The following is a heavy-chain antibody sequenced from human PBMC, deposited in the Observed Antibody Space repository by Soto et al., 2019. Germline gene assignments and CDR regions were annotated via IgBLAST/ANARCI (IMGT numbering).Heavy chain of an antibody. CDR1: GFTSSSYA. Sequence: GGSLRLSCAPSGFTSSSYAMSWVRQAPGKGLQWVSAISGSGGSTYYADSVKGRFTISRDNSKNTLYLQMISLRAEYTAVYYCAKDQTDSRGYPSAFEILGQGTMVTVSS. CDR2: ISGSGGST. CDR3: AKDQTDSRGYPSAFEI. J-gene: IGHJ3*02. V-gene: IGHV3-23*01. D-gene: IGHD3-22*01.